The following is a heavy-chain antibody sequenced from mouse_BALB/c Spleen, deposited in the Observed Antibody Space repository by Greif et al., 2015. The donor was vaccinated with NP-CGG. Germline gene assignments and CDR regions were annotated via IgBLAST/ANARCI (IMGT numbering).Heavy chain of an antibody. CDR3: AIPYDYDAMDY. CDR2: ISDGGSYT. J-gene: IGHJ4*01. D-gene: IGHD6-5*01. CDR1: GFTFSDYY. Sequence: EVQVVESGGGLVKPGGSLKLSCAASGFTFSDYYMYWVRQTPEKRLEWVATISDGGSYTYYPDSVKGRFTISRDNAKNNLYLQMSSLKSEDTAMCYCAIPYDYDAMDYWGQGTSVTVSS. V-gene: IGHV5-4*02.